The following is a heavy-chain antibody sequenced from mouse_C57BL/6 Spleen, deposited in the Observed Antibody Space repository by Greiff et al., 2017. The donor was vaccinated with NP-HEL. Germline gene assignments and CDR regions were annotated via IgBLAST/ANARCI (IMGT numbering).Heavy chain of an antibody. D-gene: IGHD4-1*01. CDR2: INPNNGGT. J-gene: IGHJ2*01. CDR1: GYTFTDYN. Sequence: EVQLQQSGPELVKPGASVKIPCKASGYTFTDYNMDWVKQSHGKSLEWIGDINPNNGGTIYNQKFKGKATLTVDKSSSTAYMELRSLTSEDTAVDYCARLDWDPLLFDYWGQGTTLTVSS. V-gene: IGHV1-18*01. CDR3: ARLDWDPLLFDY.